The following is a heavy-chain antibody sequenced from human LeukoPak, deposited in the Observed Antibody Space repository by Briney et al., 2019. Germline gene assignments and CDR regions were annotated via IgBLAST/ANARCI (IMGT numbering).Heavy chain of an antibody. Sequence: SETLSLTCTVSGGSISSYYWSWIRQPPGKGLEWIGYNYYSGSTNYNPSLKSRVTISVDTSKNQFSLKLSSVTAADTAVYYCARMSYDSSGYYRLLLDYWGQGTLVTVSS. CDR1: GGSISSYY. D-gene: IGHD3-22*01. CDR3: ARMSYDSSGYYRLLLDY. V-gene: IGHV4-59*01. J-gene: IGHJ4*02. CDR2: NYYSGST.